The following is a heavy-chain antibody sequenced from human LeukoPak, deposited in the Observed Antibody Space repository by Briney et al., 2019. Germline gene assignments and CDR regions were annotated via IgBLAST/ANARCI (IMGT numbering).Heavy chain of an antibody. CDR2: INPNSGGT. J-gene: IGHJ4*02. CDR1: GYTFTAYY. CDR3: VIVGRVDSAAVLCDC. Sequence: ASVKVSCKASGYTFTAYYMHWVRQAPGQGLEWMGWINPNSGGTNYAQKFQGRVTMTRDTSSSTAYIELRRLRSDDTAVYYCVIVGRVDSAAVLCDCWGQGTLVTVSS. D-gene: IGHD2-2*01. V-gene: IGHV1-2*02.